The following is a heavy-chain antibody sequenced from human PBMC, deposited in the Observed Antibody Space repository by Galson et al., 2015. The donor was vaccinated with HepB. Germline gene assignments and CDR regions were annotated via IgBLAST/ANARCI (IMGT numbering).Heavy chain of an antibody. V-gene: IGHV3-23*01. J-gene: IGHJ4*02. CDR3: ARGGYSGYDSDY. Sequence: SLRLSCAASGFTFSSYAMSWVRQAPGKGLEWVSAISLGGGTTYYADSVKGRFTISRDNSKNTLFLQMNSLRAEDTAVYYCARGGYSGYDSDYWGQGTLVTVSS. D-gene: IGHD5-12*01. CDR2: ISLGGGTT. CDR1: GFTFSSYA.